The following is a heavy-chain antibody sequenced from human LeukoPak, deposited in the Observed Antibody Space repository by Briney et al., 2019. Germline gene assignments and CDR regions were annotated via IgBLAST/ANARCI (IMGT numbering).Heavy chain of an antibody. CDR2: INPDSGDT. CDR1: GYTFIEYY. CDR3: ARLGAINYVDS. J-gene: IGHJ4*02. D-gene: IGHD3-16*01. V-gene: IGHV1-2*02. Sequence: ASVKVSCKASGYTFIEYYIHWMRQAPEQGLEWMGWINPDSGDTNYAQNFQGRVTLTRDTSFSTAYMELTRLESDDTAVYYCARLGAINYVDSWGQGTVVTVSS.